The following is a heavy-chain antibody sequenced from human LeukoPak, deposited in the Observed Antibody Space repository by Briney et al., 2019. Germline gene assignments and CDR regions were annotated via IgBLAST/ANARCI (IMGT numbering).Heavy chain of an antibody. V-gene: IGHV3-11*04. D-gene: IGHD2-2*03. CDR1: GFTFSDYY. Sequence: GGSLSLSCAASGFTFSDYYMSWVRQAPGKGLEWISYISGSGSPIYYADSVKGRFTISRDNAKNSLYLQMNSLRAEDTAVYYCVRDRKVGSCSSTSCQSLNWFDPWGQGTLVTVSS. CDR3: VRDRKVGSCSSTSCQSLNWFDP. J-gene: IGHJ5*02. CDR2: ISGSGSPI.